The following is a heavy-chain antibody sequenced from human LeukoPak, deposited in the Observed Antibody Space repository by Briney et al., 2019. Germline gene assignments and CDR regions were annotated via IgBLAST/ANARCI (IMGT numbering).Heavy chain of an antibody. J-gene: IGHJ4*02. CDR2: ISSSSSTI. D-gene: IGHD3-16*01. CDR3: AGGPVPLYFDY. Sequence: GGSLRLSCAASGFTFSSYSMNWVRQAPGKGLEWVSYISSSSSTIYYADSVKGRFTISRDNAKNSLYLQMNSLRAEDTAVYSCAGGPVPLYFDYWGQGTLVTVSS. V-gene: IGHV3-48*01. CDR1: GFTFSSYS.